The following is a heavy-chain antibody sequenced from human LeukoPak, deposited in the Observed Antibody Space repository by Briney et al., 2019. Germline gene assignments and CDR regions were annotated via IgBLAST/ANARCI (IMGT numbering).Heavy chain of an antibody. CDR1: GFTFSSYE. CDR3: ARGPPYYYDSSGSPIYYFDY. V-gene: IGHV3-48*03. D-gene: IGHD3-22*01. Sequence: GGSLRLSCAASGFTFSSYEMNWVRQAPGKGLEWVSYISSSGSTIYYADSVKGRFTISRDNAKNSLYLQMNSLRAEDTAVYYCARGPPYYYDSSGSPIYYFDYWGQGTLVTVSS. CDR2: ISSSGSTI. J-gene: IGHJ4*02.